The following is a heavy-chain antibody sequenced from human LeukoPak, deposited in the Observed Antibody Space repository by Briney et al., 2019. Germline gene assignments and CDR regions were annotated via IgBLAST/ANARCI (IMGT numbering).Heavy chain of an antibody. CDR3: AKSYASGSFYDY. Sequence: PGGSLRLSCAAFGFTFSNYAMSWVRQAPGKGLEWVISGSGSNTYYADSVKGRFTISRDNSKNTLSLQMNNLRADDTAVYYCAKSYASGSFYDYWGQGTLVTVSS. CDR2: SGSGSNT. J-gene: IGHJ4*02. CDR1: GFTFSNYA. D-gene: IGHD3-10*01. V-gene: IGHV3-23*01.